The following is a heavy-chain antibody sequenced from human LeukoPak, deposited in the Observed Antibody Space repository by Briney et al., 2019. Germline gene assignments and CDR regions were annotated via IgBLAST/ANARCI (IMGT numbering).Heavy chain of an antibody. J-gene: IGHJ6*02. CDR1: GFTFSDYW. CDR3: AKDSSPAAGSYYYYGMDV. V-gene: IGHV3-74*01. Sequence: GGSLRLSCAASGFTFSDYWMHWVRQAPGKGLVWVSRIYSDVSSTYYADSVKGRFTISRDNAKNTLYLQMNSLRAEDTAVYYCAKDSSPAAGSYYYYGMDVWGQGTTVTVSS. CDR2: IYSDVSST. D-gene: IGHD2-15*01.